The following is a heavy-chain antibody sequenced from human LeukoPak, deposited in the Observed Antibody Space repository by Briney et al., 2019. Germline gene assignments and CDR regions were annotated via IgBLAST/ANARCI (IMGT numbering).Heavy chain of an antibody. CDR1: GGSISGSY. D-gene: IGHD3-10*01. CDR2: IYASGST. J-gene: IGHJ4*02. V-gene: IGHV4-4*07. CDR3: ARGITVRGSASFDY. Sequence: SENLSLTCTVSGGSISGSYWSWIRQPAGKGLEWIGRIYASGSTNYNPSLESRAILSVGTSKNQFSLKLNSVTAADTAVYYCARGITVRGSASFDYWGQGTLVTVSS.